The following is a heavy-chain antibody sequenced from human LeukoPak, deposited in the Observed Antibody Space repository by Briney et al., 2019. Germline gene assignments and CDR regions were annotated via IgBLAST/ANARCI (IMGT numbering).Heavy chain of an antibody. CDR3: ARVGGSYYKYYYYYMDV. Sequence: GSLRLSCEASGFTFSDYYMSWIRQAPGKGLEWVSYINSGAEYIYYADSVKGRFTISRDNAKNSLYLQMNSLRAEDTAVYYCARVGGSYYKYYYYYMDVWGKGTTVTVSS. J-gene: IGHJ6*03. CDR1: GFTFSDYY. CDR2: INSGAEYI. V-gene: IGHV3-11*04. D-gene: IGHD1-26*01.